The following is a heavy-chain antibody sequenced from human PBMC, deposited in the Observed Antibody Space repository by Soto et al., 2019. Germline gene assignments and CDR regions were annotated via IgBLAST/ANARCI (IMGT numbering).Heavy chain of an antibody. CDR1: GYTFGTYG. D-gene: IGHD6-19*01. CDR3: TRGKSIAVAEDY. CDR2: ISAYNGAT. J-gene: IGHJ4*02. Sequence: QVQLVQSGGEVKKPGASVKVSCKASGYTFGTYGINWVRQAPGQGLEWVGWISAYNGATSSAQKLQGRVIMTTDSSTSTAYLELRSLRPDDTAVYYCTRGKSIAVAEDYWGQGTLVTVSS. V-gene: IGHV1-18*01.